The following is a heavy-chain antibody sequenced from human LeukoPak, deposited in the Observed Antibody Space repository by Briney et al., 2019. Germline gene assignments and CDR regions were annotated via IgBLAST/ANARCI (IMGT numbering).Heavy chain of an antibody. CDR2: ISSSGYTI. J-gene: IGHJ3*02. Sequence: GGSLRLSCAASGFTFSSYEMNWVRQAPGKGLEWVSYISSSGYTISYADSVKGRFTISRDKAKNSLYLQMNSLRADDTAVYYCARLSSFGAFDIWGQGTMVTVSS. D-gene: IGHD3-10*01. V-gene: IGHV3-48*03. CDR3: ARLSSFGAFDI. CDR1: GFTFSSYE.